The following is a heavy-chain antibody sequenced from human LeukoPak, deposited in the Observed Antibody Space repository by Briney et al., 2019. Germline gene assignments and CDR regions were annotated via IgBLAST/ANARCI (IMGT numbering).Heavy chain of an antibody. CDR3: ARGDNYDTSKALDAFDI. CDR2: ISSSSSYI. CDR1: GFTFSSYS. J-gene: IGHJ3*02. Sequence: GGSLRLSCAASGFTFSSYSMNWVRQAPGKGLEWVSSISSSSSYIYYADSVKGRFTISRDNAKNSLYLQMNSLRAEDTAVYYCARGDNYDTSKALDAFDIWGQGTMVTVSS. D-gene: IGHD3-22*01. V-gene: IGHV3-21*01.